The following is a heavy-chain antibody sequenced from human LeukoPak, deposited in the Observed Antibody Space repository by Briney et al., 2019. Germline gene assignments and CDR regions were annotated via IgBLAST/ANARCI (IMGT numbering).Heavy chain of an antibody. V-gene: IGHV1-24*01. CDR3: ATDPTGTFDY. Sequence: ASVQFSSKVSGYTLTELSMHWVRQAPGKGLEWMGGFDPEDGETIYAQKFQGRVTMTEDTSTDTAYMELSSLRSEDTAVYYCATDPTGTFDYWGQGTLVTVSS. J-gene: IGHJ4*02. CDR2: FDPEDGET. D-gene: IGHD2-8*02. CDR1: GYTLTELS.